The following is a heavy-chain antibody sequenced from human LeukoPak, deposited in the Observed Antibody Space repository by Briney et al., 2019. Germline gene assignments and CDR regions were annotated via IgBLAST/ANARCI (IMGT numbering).Heavy chain of an antibody. CDR1: GFTFSSYA. CDR3: ARLGGRSKYYFDY. D-gene: IGHD3-16*01. Sequence: GGSLRLSCAASGFTFSSYAMSWVRQAPGKGLEWVSAISGSGGSTYYADSVKGRFTISRDNSKNTLYLQMNSLRAEDTAVYYCARLGGRSKYYFDYWGQGTLVTVSS. V-gene: IGHV3-23*01. J-gene: IGHJ4*02. CDR2: ISGSGGST.